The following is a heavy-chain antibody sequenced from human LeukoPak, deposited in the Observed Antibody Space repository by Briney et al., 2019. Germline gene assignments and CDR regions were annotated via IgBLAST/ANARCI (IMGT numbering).Heavy chain of an antibody. J-gene: IGHJ4*02. CDR2: IYYSGST. CDR1: GVSISSYH. Sequence: PSETLSLTCTVSGVSISSYHWTWIRQPPGEGLEWIGHIYYSGSTNYNPSLKSRVSISLDTSNNQFSLNLNSVTAADTAVYYCARHGAGGWTQNFDYWGQGTLVTVSS. CDR3: ARHGAGGWTQNFDY. D-gene: IGHD6-19*01. V-gene: IGHV4-59*08.